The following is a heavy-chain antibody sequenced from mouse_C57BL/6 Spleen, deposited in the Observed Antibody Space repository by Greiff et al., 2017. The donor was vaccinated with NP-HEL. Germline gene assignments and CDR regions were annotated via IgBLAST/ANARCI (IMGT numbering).Heavy chain of an antibody. Sequence: EVQLQQSVAELVRPGASVKLSCTASGFNIKNTYMHWVKQRPEQGLEWIGRIDPANGNTKYAPKFQGKATITADTSSNTAYLQLSSLSSEDTAIYYCANSLITTVRWYFDYWGQGTTLTVSS. CDR3: ANSLITTVRWYFDY. V-gene: IGHV14-3*01. D-gene: IGHD1-2*01. J-gene: IGHJ2*01. CDR1: GFNIKNTY. CDR2: IDPANGNT.